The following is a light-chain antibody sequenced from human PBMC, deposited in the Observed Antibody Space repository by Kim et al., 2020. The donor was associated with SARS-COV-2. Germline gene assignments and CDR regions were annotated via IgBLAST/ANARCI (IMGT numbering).Light chain of an antibody. V-gene: IGLV2-14*01. CDR3: SSYTSSNTWV. CDR2: DVT. J-gene: IGLJ3*02. Sequence: QSALTQPASVSGSPGQSITISCTGTSSDVGAYNYVSWYQQHPGKAPKLMISDVTKRPSGVSNRFSGSKSANTASLTISGLQAEDEADYYCSSYTSSNTWVFGGGTQLTVL. CDR1: SSDVGAYNY.